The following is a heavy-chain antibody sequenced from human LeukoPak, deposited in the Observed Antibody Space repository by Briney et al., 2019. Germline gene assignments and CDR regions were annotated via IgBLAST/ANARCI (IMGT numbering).Heavy chain of an antibody. Sequence: GGSLRLSCAASGFTFSSYEMNWVRQAPGKGREWVSYISSSGSTIYYADSVKGRFTISRDNAKNSLYLQMNSLRAEDTAVYYCARGGDIVVVTSPFDYWGQGTLVTVSS. V-gene: IGHV3-48*03. CDR3: ARGGDIVVVTSPFDY. CDR1: GFTFSSYE. D-gene: IGHD2-21*02. J-gene: IGHJ4*02. CDR2: ISSSGSTI.